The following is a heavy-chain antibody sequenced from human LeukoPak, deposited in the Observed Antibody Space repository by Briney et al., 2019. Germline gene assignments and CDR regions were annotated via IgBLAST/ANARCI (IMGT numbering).Heavy chain of an antibody. V-gene: IGHV1-3*01. J-gene: IGHJ4*02. D-gene: IGHD2-2*01. Sequence: ASAKVSCKASGYTFTSYAMHWVRQAPGQRLEWMGWINAGNGNTKYPQKFQGRVTITRDTSASTAYMELSSLRSEGTAVYYCARGGVGYCSSTSCYEAFDYWGQGTLVTVSS. CDR3: ARGGVGYCSSTSCYEAFDY. CDR2: INAGNGNT. CDR1: GYTFTSYA.